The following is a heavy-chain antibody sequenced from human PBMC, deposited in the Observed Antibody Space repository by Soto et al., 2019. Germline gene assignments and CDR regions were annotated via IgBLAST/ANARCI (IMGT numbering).Heavy chain of an antibody. CDR1: GGSISSSSYY. Sequence: SETLSLTCTVSGGSISSSSYYWGWIRQPPGKGLEWIGSIYYSGSTYYNPSLKSRVTISVDTSKNQFSLKLSSVTAADTAVYYCVRVRGVIYWGQGTLVTVSS. V-gene: IGHV4-39*01. CDR2: IYYSGST. CDR3: VRVRGVIY. D-gene: IGHD3-10*01. J-gene: IGHJ4*02.